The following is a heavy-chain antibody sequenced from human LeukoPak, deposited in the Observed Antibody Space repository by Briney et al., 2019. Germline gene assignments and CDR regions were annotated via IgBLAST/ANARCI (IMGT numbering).Heavy chain of an antibody. Sequence: ASVKVSCKASGYTFSNYAISWVRQAPGQRLEWMGWINAGNGNTKYSQKFQGRVTITRDTSASTAYMELSSLRSEDTAVYYCARDWGTYGSGSYYFDYWGQGTLVTVSS. V-gene: IGHV1-3*01. CDR2: INAGNGNT. CDR1: GYTFSNYA. J-gene: IGHJ4*02. CDR3: ARDWGTYGSGSYYFDY. D-gene: IGHD3-10*01.